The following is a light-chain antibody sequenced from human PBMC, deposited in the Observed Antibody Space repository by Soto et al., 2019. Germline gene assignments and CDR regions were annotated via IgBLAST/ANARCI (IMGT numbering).Light chain of an antibody. J-gene: IGKJ4*01. V-gene: IGKV1-39*01. CDR1: ESINNF. Sequence: DIQMTQSPSSLSASVGDTVTITCRASESINNFLNWYQQKPGKAPKLLMFAASSLQRGVPSRFSGSVSGTDFHLTISSLQTEEFATYYCQQTYTTPLNFGGGT. CDR2: AAS. CDR3: QQTYTTPLN.